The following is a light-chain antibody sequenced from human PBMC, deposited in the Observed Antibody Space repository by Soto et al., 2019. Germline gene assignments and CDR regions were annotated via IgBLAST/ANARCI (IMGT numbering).Light chain of an antibody. CDR1: QNINNY. J-gene: IGKJ4*01. V-gene: IGKV3-11*01. CDR2: DAS. Sequence: EIVLTQSPATLSLSPGQGATLSCRASQNINNYLAWYRQKPGQAPTLLIFDASTMATGIPPRFSGSGSGTDFTLTISSLEPEDFAIYYCQLRSFRTEITFGGGTKVEI. CDR3: QLRSFRTEIT.